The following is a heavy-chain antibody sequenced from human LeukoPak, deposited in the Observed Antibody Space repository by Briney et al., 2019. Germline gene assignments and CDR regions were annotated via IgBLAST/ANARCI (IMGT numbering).Heavy chain of an antibody. CDR1: GGSISSSGYY. Sequence: PSETLSLTCTVSGGSISSSGYYWGCIRQPPGKGLEWIGSIYYSGGSYYNPSLKSRLTISVDTSKDQFSVRLSSVTAADTAVYYCARLRGYSYGYIDYWGQGSLVTVSS. V-gene: IGHV4-39*01. CDR3: ARLRGYSYGYIDY. D-gene: IGHD5-18*01. J-gene: IGHJ4*02. CDR2: IYYSGGS.